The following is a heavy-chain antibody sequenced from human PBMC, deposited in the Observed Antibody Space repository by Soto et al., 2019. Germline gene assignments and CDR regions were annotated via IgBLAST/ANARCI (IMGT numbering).Heavy chain of an antibody. V-gene: IGHV1-18*01. CDR1: GYTFTSYG. CDR3: ARDGGYDFWSGYYEGPLDV. D-gene: IGHD3-3*01. Sequence: ASVKVSCKASGYTFTSYGISWVRQAPGQGLEWMGWISAYNGNTNYAQKLQGRVTMTTDTSTSTAYMELRSLRSDDTAVCYCARDGGYDFWSGYYEGPLDVWGQGTTVTVSS. CDR2: ISAYNGNT. J-gene: IGHJ6*02.